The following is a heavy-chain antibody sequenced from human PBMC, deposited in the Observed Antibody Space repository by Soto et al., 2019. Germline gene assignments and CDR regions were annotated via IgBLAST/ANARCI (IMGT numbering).Heavy chain of an antibody. Sequence: GGSLRLSCAASGFTFSAYWMSWVRQAPGRGLEWVANINQDAHETNYVDSLRGRVTISRDNAHNSLYLRMSSLRVEDTAVYYCAREDDTSGRSGLDHFSYFCGMDVSGQGTTLTVS. J-gene: IGHJ6*02. V-gene: IGHV3-7*03. CDR1: GFTFSAYW. CDR2: INQDAHET. D-gene: IGHD6-19*01. CDR3: AREDDTSGRSGLDHFSYFCGMDV.